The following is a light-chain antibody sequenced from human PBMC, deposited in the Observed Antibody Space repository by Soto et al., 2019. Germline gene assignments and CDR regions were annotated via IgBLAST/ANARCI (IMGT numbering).Light chain of an antibody. CDR1: QSVSSSY. Sequence: EIVLTQSPGTLSLSPGERATLSCRASQSVSSSYLAWYQQKPGQAPRLLIYGASSRATGIPDRFSGSGSGTDFTLTISRLEPEDFPVYYCQEYGSSPMYTFGQGTMLEIE. CDR2: GAS. V-gene: IGKV3-20*01. J-gene: IGKJ2*01. CDR3: QEYGSSPMYT.